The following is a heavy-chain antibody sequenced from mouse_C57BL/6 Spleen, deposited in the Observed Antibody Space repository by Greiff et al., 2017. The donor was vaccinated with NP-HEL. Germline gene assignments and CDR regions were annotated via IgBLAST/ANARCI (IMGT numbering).Heavy chain of an antibody. CDR1: GYTFTSYW. J-gene: IGHJ2*01. D-gene: IGHD2-5*01. CDR3: ARGDYSNFYFDY. Sequence: QVQLQQPGAELVKPGASVKLSCKASGYTFTSYWMQWVKQRPGQGLEWIGELDPSDSYTNYNQKFKGKATLTVDTSSSTAYMQLSSLTSEDSAVYDCARGDYSNFYFDYWGQGTTLTVSS. CDR2: LDPSDSYT. V-gene: IGHV1-50*01.